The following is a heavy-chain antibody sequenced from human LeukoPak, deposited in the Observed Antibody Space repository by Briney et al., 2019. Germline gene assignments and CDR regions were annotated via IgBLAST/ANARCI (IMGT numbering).Heavy chain of an antibody. D-gene: IGHD2-15*01. CDR3: ARSPPTYCSGGSCYYYGMDV. Sequence: PSETLSLTCTVSGGSISSSSYYWGWIRQPPGKGLEWIGYIYYSGSTNYNPSLKSRVTISVDTSKNQFSLKLSSVTAADTAVYYCARSPPTYCSGGSCYYYGMDVWGQGTTVTVSS. CDR2: IYYSGST. J-gene: IGHJ6*02. V-gene: IGHV4-61*05. CDR1: GGSISSSSYY.